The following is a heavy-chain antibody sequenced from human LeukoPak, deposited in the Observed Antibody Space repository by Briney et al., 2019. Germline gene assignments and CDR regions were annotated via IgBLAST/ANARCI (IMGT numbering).Heavy chain of an antibody. CDR2: IIPIFGTA. V-gene: IGHV1-69*05. J-gene: IGHJ6*03. D-gene: IGHD3-3*01. CDR1: GGTFSSYA. Sequence: SVKVSCKASGGTFSSYAISWVRQAPGQGLEWMGGIIPIFGTATYAQKFQGRVTITTDEPTSTAYMELSSLRSEDTAVYYCARDVPIDYTIFGVAPTSYYMDVWGKGTTVTVSS. CDR3: ARDVPIDYTIFGVAPTSYYMDV.